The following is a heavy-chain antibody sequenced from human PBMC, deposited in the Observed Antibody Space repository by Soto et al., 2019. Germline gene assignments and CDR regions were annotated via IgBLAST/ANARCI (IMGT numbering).Heavy chain of an antibody. Sequence: QVQLVQPGAEVKKPGASVKVSCKASGYTFTSYDINWVRQATGQGLEWMGWMNPNSGNTGYAQKFQGRVTMTRNTSISTAYMELSSLRSEDTAVYYCARACSGGSCYSDDAFDIWGQGTMVTVSS. V-gene: IGHV1-8*01. D-gene: IGHD2-15*01. CDR3: ARACSGGSCYSDDAFDI. CDR2: MNPNSGNT. CDR1: GYTFTSYD. J-gene: IGHJ3*02.